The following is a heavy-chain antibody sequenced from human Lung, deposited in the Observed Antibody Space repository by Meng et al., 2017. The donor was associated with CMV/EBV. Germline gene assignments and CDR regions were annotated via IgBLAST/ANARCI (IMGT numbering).Heavy chain of an antibody. CDR3: ARARLSSRYMDF. J-gene: IGHJ6*03. CDR2: ISHSGTT. D-gene: IGHD2/OR15-2a*01. CDR1: GASLSGYY. V-gene: IGHV4-34*01. Sequence: SETLSLXCAVYGASLSGYYWTWIRQPPGKGLEWIGEISHSGTTNSNPSLKSRVFISVDTSKNPFSLNLTPVTAAGTDVYYCARARLSSRYMDFWGQGTPVTVSS.